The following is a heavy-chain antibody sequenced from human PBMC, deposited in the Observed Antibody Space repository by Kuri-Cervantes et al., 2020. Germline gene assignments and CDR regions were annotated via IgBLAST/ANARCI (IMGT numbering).Heavy chain of an antibody. CDR3: ARDRQGIAAAGFDY. D-gene: IGHD6-13*01. J-gene: IGHJ4*02. CDR1: GYTFTSYD. CDR2: MNPNSGNT. V-gene: IGHV1-8*01. Sequence: ASVKVSCKASGYTFTSYDINWVRQATGQGLEWMGWMNPNSGNTGYAQKFQGRVTMTRNTSISTAYMELSSLRSDDTAVYYCARDRQGIAAAGFDYWGQGTLVTVSS.